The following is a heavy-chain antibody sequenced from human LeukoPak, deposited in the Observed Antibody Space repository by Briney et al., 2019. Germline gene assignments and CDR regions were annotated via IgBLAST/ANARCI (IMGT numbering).Heavy chain of an antibody. D-gene: IGHD3-3*01. J-gene: IGHJ4*02. CDR1: GFTFSSYA. V-gene: IGHV3-23*01. CDR3: AKENDLWSGCFDY. Sequence: PGRSLRLSCAVSGFTFSSYAMSWVRHPPGRGRVWGSASSGSGGSTYYADSVKDRFTISRDNSKNTLYLQMNSLRAEDTAVYYCAKENDLWSGCFDYWGQGTLVTVSS. CDR2: SSGSGGST.